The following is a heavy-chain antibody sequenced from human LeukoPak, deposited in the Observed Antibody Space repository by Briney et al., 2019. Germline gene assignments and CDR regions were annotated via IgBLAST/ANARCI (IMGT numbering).Heavy chain of an antibody. CDR1: GFTFSSSG. CDR2: ISHEGIEK. Sequence: QSGGSLRLSCAASGFTFSSSGMHWVRQAPGTGLEWVAFISHEGIEKFYADSVKGRFTISRDNSKNTLYLQMNSLRDEDTAVFYCATDRGWFFDNWGQGTLVTVAS. J-gene: IGHJ4*02. D-gene: IGHD6-19*01. CDR3: ATDRGWFFDN. V-gene: IGHV3-30*03.